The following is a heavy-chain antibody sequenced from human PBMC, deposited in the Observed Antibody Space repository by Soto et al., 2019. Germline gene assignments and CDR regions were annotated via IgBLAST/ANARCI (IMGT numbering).Heavy chain of an antibody. J-gene: IGHJ6*02. CDR2: INPSGGST. Sequence: VASVKVSCKASGYTFTSYNMHWVRQAPGQGLDWMGIINPSGGSTSYAQKFQGRVTVTRDTSTSTVYMELSSLRSEDTAVYYCARDLYSGSSWGYYGMDVWGQGTTVTVSS. D-gene: IGHD1-26*01. V-gene: IGHV1-46*01. CDR3: ARDLYSGSSWGYYGMDV. CDR1: GYTFTSYN.